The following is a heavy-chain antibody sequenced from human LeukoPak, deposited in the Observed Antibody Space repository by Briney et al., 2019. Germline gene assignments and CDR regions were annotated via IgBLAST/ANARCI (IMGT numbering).Heavy chain of an antibody. J-gene: IGHJ6*02. CDR1: GGFIRSYY. D-gene: IGHD6-13*01. CDR2: IYYSGST. V-gene: IGHV4-59*08. Sequence: SETLSLTCTVSGGFIRSYYWSWIRQPPAKGLEWIGYIYYSGSTNYNPSLKSRVTISVDSSKNQFSLKLSSVTAADTAVYYCARGEQQLVYNYYYGMDVWGQGTTVTVSS. CDR3: ARGEQQLVYNYYYGMDV.